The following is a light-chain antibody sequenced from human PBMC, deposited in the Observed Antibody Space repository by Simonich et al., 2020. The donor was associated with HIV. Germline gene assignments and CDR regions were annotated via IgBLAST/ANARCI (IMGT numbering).Light chain of an antibody. CDR2: WAS. V-gene: IGKV4-1*01. Sequence: DIMMTQSPDSLAVSLGERATINCKSSQSVLYSSNNKNYLAWYQQKPGQPPKLLIYWASTRESGVPDRFSGSGSGTDFTLTISSLQAEDVAVYYCQQYYNTPLTFGGGTKVEI. J-gene: IGKJ4*01. CDR1: QSVLYSSNNKNY. CDR3: QQYYNTPLT.